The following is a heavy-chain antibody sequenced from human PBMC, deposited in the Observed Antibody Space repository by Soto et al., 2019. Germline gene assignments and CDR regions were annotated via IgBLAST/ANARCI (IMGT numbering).Heavy chain of an antibody. CDR3: ASCLPKLRPYYYYGMDV. CDR2: IIPIFGTA. J-gene: IGHJ6*02. Sequence: GASVKVSCKASGGTFSSYAISWVRQAPGQGLEWMGGIIPIFGTANYAQKFQGRVTITADESTSTAYMELSSLRSEDTAVYYCASCLPKLRPYYYYGMDVWGQGTTVTVSS. D-gene: IGHD3-3*01. CDR1: GGTFSSYA. V-gene: IGHV1-69*13.